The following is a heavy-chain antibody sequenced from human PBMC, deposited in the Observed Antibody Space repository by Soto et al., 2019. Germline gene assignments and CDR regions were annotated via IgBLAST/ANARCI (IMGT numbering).Heavy chain of an antibody. J-gene: IGHJ6*02. Sequence: SETLSLTCAVYGGSFSGYYWSWIRQPPGKGLEWIGEINHSGSTNYNPSLKSRVTISVDTSKNQFSLKLSSVTAADTAVYYCARGVRFLEAGGYYYGMDVWGQGTTVTVSS. CDR1: GGSFSGYY. CDR3: ARGVRFLEAGGYYYGMDV. CDR2: INHSGST. V-gene: IGHV4-34*01. D-gene: IGHD3-3*01.